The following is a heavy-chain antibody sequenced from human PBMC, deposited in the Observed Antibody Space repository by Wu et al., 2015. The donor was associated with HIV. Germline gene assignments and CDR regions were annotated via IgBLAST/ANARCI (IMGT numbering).Heavy chain of an antibody. D-gene: IGHD6-13*01. J-gene: IGHJ4*02. V-gene: IGHV1-2*02. Sequence: QVQLVQSGAEMKKPGASVKVSCTASGYTFTDYNVHWVRQAPGQGLEWMGWINPNSGATNYAQNFQGRVTMTRDTSISTAYMELSRLRSDDTAVYYCARRKAAVGFDYWGQGTLVTVSS. CDR1: GYTFTDYN. CDR3: ARRKAAVGFDY. CDR2: INPNSGAT.